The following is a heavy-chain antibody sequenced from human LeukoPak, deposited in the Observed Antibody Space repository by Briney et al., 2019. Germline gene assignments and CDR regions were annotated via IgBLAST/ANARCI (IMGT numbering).Heavy chain of an antibody. CDR2: ISGSGSST. J-gene: IGHJ3*02. V-gene: IGHV3-23*01. D-gene: IGHD1-20*01. CDR3: AKALTGTKAFDI. CDR1: GFTFSSYA. Sequence: GGSLRLSCAASGFTFSSYAMNWVRQAPGKGLEWVSAISGSGSSTYYADSVKGRFTISRDNSKNTLYLQMNSLRAEDTAVYYCAKALTGTKAFDIWGQGTMVTVSS.